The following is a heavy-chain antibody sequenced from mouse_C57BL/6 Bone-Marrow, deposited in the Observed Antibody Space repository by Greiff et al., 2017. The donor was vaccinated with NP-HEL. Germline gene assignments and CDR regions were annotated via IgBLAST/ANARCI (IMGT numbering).Heavy chain of an antibody. CDR3: ASSGYVWNYFDY. D-gene: IGHD3-2*02. J-gene: IGHJ2*01. Sequence: QVQLQQPGAELVRPGSSVKLSCKASGYTFTSYWMDWVKPRPGQGLEWIGNIYPSDSETHYNQKFKDKATLTVDKSSSTAYMQLSSLTSEDSAVYYCASSGYVWNYFDYWGQGTTLTVSS. CDR2: IYPSDSET. CDR1: GYTFTSYW. V-gene: IGHV1-61*01.